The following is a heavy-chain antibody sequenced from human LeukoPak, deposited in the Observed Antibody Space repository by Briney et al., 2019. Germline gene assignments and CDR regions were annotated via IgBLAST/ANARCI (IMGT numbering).Heavy chain of an antibody. Sequence: SETLSLTCTVSGGSISSYYWSWIRQPPGKGLEWIGYIYYSGSTNYNPSLKSRVTISVDTSKNQFSLKLSSVTAADTAVYYCAKLAYGPGALILFDYWGQGTLVTVSS. D-gene: IGHD3-3*02. J-gene: IGHJ4*02. CDR2: IYYSGST. CDR3: AKLAYGPGALILFDY. V-gene: IGHV4-59*01. CDR1: GGSISSYY.